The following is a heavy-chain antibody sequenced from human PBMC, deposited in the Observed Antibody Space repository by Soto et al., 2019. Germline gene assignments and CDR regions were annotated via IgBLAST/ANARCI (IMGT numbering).Heavy chain of an antibody. CDR1: GFTFSSYA. Sequence: GGSLRLSCAASGFTFSSYAMHWVRQAPGKGLEWVAVISYDGSNKYYADSVKGRFTISRDNSKNTLYLQMNSLRAEDTAVYYCARESPFDSSGYSDYWGQGTLVTVSS. D-gene: IGHD3-22*01. CDR2: ISYDGSNK. V-gene: IGHV3-30-3*01. J-gene: IGHJ4*02. CDR3: ARESPFDSSGYSDY.